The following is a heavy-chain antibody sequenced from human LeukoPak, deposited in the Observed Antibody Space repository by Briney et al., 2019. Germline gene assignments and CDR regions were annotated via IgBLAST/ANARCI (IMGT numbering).Heavy chain of an antibody. CDR3: AHSESSSWTNWIDP. CDR2: IYWDDDK. J-gene: IGHJ5*02. D-gene: IGHD6-13*01. V-gene: IGHV2-5*02. CDR1: GVSLRTGGVD. Sequence: SGPTLVHPTQPRTLTCTFSGVSLRTGGVDVGWIRQPPEKALKWLALIYWDDDKRYSPSLKSRLTITKDTSKNQVVLTMTNMDPVDTATYYCAHSESSSWTNWIDPWGQGTLVTVSS.